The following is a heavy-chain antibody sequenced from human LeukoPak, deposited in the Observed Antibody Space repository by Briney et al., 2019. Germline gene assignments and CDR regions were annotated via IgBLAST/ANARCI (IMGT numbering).Heavy chain of an antibody. D-gene: IGHD6-13*01. CDR1: GGSISSYY. V-gene: IGHV4-59*12. J-gene: IGHJ4*02. CDR2: IYYSGST. CDR3: ARPAWGIAAAGDY. Sequence: MPSETLSLTCTISGGSISSYYWSWIRQPPGKGLEWIGYIYYSGSTNYNPSLKSRVTISVDTSKNQFSLKLSSVTAADTAVYYCARPAWGIAAAGDYWGQGTLVTVSS.